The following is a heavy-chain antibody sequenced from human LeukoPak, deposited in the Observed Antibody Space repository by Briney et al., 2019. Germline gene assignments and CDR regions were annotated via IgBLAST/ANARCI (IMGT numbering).Heavy chain of an antibody. CDR3: GRTCPPVY. Sequence: SETLSLTCTVSGGSISSYHWSWIRQPPGKGLEWIGYIYNSGNINYNPSLKSRVTMSLDTSKNQISLKLISVTAADAAVYCSGRTCPPVYWGQGTLVTVSS. J-gene: IGHJ4*02. V-gene: IGHV4-59*01. D-gene: IGHD2-15*01. CDR1: GGSISSYH. CDR2: IYNSGNI.